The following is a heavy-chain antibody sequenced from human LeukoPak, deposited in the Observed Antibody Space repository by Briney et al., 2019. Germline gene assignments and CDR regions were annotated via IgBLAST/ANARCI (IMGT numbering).Heavy chain of an antibody. J-gene: IGHJ3*02. Sequence: SVKVSCKASGGTFSSYAISWVRQAPGQGLEWMGGIIPIFGTANYAQKFQGRVTITADESTSTAYMELSSLRSEDTAIYYCARDNFGAGDQGAFDIWGQGTMVTVSS. V-gene: IGHV1-69*13. CDR2: IIPIFGTA. CDR3: ARDNFGAGDQGAFDI. D-gene: IGHD3-16*01. CDR1: GGTFSSYA.